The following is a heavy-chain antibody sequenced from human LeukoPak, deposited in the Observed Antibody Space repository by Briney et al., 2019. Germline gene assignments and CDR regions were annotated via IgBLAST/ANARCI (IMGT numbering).Heavy chain of an antibody. CDR2: TYYRSKWYN. CDR3: ARVVAARQVYCYYMDV. V-gene: IGHV6-1*01. CDR1: GDSVSSNSAA. Sequence: SQTLSLTCTISGDSVSSNSAAWNWIRQSPSRGLEWLGRTYYRSKWYNDYAVSVKSRITINPDTSKNQFSLQLNSVTPEDTAVYYCARVVAARQVYCYYMDVWGKGTTVTVSS. D-gene: IGHD6-6*01. J-gene: IGHJ6*03.